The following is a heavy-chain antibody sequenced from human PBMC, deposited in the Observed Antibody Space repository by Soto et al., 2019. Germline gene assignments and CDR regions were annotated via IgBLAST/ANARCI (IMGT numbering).Heavy chain of an antibody. V-gene: IGHV1-3*01. CDR1: GYTFTSYA. Sequence: ASVKVSCKASGYTFTSYAMHWVRQAPGQRLEWMGWINAGNGNTKYSQKFQGRVTITRDTSASTAYMELSSLRSEDTAVYYCARDSLYYYDSGGYPNPYYYGMDVWGQGTTVSVSS. CDR3: ARDSLYYYDSGGYPNPYYYGMDV. J-gene: IGHJ6*02. CDR2: INAGNGNT. D-gene: IGHD3-22*01.